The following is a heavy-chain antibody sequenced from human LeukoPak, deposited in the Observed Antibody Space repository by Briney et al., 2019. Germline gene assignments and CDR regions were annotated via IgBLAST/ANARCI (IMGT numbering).Heavy chain of an antibody. J-gene: IGHJ4*02. V-gene: IGHV3-49*03. D-gene: IGHD3-22*01. Sequence: GGSLRLSCTASGFTFGDYAMSWFRQAPGKGLEGVGFIRSKAYGGTTEYAASVKGRFTISRDDSKSIAYLQMNSLKTEDTAVYYCTRGGSLGHYYDSSGYYYVYYWGQGTLVTVSS. CDR3: TRGGSLGHYYDSSGYYYVYY. CDR1: GFTFGDYA. CDR2: IRSKAYGGTT.